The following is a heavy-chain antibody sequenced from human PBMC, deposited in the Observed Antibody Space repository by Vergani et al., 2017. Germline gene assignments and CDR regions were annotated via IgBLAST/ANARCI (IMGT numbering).Heavy chain of an antibody. V-gene: IGHV4-61*02. J-gene: IGHJ3*02. D-gene: IGHD6-19*01. CDR2: IYTSGRT. CDR1: GGSISSGSYY. Sequence: QVQLQESGPGLVKPSQTLSLTCTVSGGSISSGSYYWSWIRQPAGKGLEWIGRIYTSGRTNYNPSLKSRVTISVDTSKNQFSLKLSSVTAADTAVYYCAREGLSSGWYYAFDIWGQGTMVTVSS. CDR3: AREGLSSGWYYAFDI.